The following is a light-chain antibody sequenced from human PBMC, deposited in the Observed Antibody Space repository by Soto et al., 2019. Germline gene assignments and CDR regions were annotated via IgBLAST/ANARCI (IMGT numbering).Light chain of an antibody. CDR2: EVS. CDR3: CSWAGRNPFYF. CDR1: TTDVGSYNL. V-gene: IGLV2-23*02. J-gene: IGLJ1*01. Sequence: QSVLTQPASVSGSPGQSITISCTGTTTDVGSYNLVSGYQQHPGRAPKLMIYEVSRRPSGVSNRFSGSKSGTTASLTISGLQAEYEAVCYCCSWAGRNPFYFFGPGTKVTV.